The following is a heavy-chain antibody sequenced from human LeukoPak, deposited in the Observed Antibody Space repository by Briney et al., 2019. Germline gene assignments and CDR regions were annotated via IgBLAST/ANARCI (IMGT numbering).Heavy chain of an antibody. V-gene: IGHV3-15*01. CDR2: IKSKTDGGTT. D-gene: IGHD3-22*01. CDR1: GFTFSNAW. Sequence: PGGSLRLSCAASGFTFSNAWMSWVRQAPGKGLEWVGRIKSKTDGGTTDYAAPVKGRFTISRDDSKNTLYLQMNSLKTEDTAVYYYTTENSSGYQIDYWGQGTLVTVSS. J-gene: IGHJ4*02. CDR3: TTENSSGYQIDY.